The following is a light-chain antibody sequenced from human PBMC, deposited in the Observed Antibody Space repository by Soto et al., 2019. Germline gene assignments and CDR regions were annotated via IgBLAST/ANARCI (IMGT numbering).Light chain of an antibody. J-gene: IGLJ1*01. CDR2: SSN. CDR1: SSNIGSNS. V-gene: IGLV1-44*01. CDR3: AAWDDSLNGHI. Sequence: SVLSQPHTASGTPRQRVTLSCSGSSSNIGSNSVHWFQQVPGTAPKPLIYSSNQRPSGVPERFSGSKSGTSASLAISGLQSEDEADYYCAAWDDSLNGHIFGTGNKVTV.